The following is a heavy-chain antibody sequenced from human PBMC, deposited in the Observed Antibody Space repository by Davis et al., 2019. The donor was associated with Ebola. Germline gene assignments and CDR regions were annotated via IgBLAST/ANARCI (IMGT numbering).Heavy chain of an antibody. CDR3: AKGEQYCSDISCYSFDAFGG. Sequence: GESLKISCAASGFTFSSYVMSWVRQAPGKWLECVASTRSSGSTSFYMDSVKGRFYLYRDNSKNTLHLQMHRLRAEDTAVYYCAKGEQYCSDISCYSFDAFGGWGRGTMVTVSS. D-gene: IGHD2-2*01. J-gene: IGHJ3*01. CDR1: GFTFSSYV. V-gene: IGHV3-23*01. CDR2: TRSSGSTS.